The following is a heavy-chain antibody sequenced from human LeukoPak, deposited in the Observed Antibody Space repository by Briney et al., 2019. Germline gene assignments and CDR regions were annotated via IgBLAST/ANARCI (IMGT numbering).Heavy chain of an antibody. CDR3: ARVEDVVVTASLDY. J-gene: IGHJ4*02. CDR2: IRTDGST. CDR1: GFTFSSYW. Sequence: PGGSLRLSCAVSGFTFSSYWMHWVRQAPGKGLVWVSRIRTDGSTAYADSVKGRFTISRDNARNTLYLQMNRLRVDDTAVYYCARVEDVVVTASLDYWGQGALVTVSS. D-gene: IGHD2-21*02. V-gene: IGHV3-74*01.